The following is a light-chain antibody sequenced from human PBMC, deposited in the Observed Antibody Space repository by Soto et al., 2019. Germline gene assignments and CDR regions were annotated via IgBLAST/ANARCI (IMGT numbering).Light chain of an antibody. Sequence: EIVMPQSPATLSGSPGERATLSCRASQSVSSYLAWYQQKPGQAPRLLIYDASNRATGIPARFSGSGSGTDFTLTISSLEPEDFAVYYCQQRSNWLWTFGQGTKVDIK. CDR3: QQRSNWLWT. J-gene: IGKJ1*01. CDR1: QSVSSY. CDR2: DAS. V-gene: IGKV3-11*01.